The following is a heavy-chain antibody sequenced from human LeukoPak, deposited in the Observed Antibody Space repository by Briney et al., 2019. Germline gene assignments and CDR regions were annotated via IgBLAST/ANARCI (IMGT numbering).Heavy chain of an antibody. J-gene: IGHJ6*02. Sequence: PSETLSLTCTVSGGSLSSGGYYWSWIRQHPGKGLEWIGYIYYSGSTYYNPSLKSRVTISVDTSKNQFSLKLGSVTAADTAVYYCARGDYDSSGYSNPGYYGMDVWGQGTTVTVSS. CDR2: IYYSGST. CDR3: ARGDYDSSGYSNPGYYGMDV. CDR1: GGSLSSGGYY. V-gene: IGHV4-31*03. D-gene: IGHD3-22*01.